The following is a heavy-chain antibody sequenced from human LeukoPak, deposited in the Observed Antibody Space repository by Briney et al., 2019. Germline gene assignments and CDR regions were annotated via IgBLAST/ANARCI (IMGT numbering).Heavy chain of an antibody. Sequence: GGSLRLSCAASGFTFSIYGMNWVRQAPGKGLEWVSYIGRDSSDIYYVDSVKGRFTMSRDNAKNSLYLQMNSLRGEDTAVYYCARATRHGYDYWGQGTLVTVSS. CDR1: GFTFSIYG. CDR2: IGRDSSDI. J-gene: IGHJ4*02. V-gene: IGHV3-21*01. D-gene: IGHD5-24*01. CDR3: ARATRHGYDY.